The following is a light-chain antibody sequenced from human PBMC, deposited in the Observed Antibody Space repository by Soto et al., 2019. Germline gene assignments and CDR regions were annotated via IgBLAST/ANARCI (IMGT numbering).Light chain of an antibody. CDR1: QSVSSSY. V-gene: IGKV3-20*01. CDR3: QQYGSRTYT. CDR2: GAS. Sequence: EIVLTQSPGTLSLSPGERATLSCRASQSVSSSYLAWYQQKPGQAPRLLIYGASSRATGIPDRFSGSGSGTDFTLTISRLEPEDFVVYYCQQYGSRTYTFGQGTKLEIK. J-gene: IGKJ2*01.